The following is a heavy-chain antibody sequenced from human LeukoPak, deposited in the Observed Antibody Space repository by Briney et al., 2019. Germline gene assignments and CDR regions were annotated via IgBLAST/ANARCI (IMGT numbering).Heavy chain of an antibody. Sequence: PGGSLRLSCAASGFTFSSYSMSWVRQAPGKGLEWVSSISSSSSYIYYADSLKGRFTISRDNAKNSLYLQMNSLRAEDTAVYYCARDIDSFFDYWGQGTLVTVSS. CDR1: GFTFSSYS. J-gene: IGHJ4*02. V-gene: IGHV3-21*01. D-gene: IGHD3-9*01. CDR2: ISSSSSYI. CDR3: ARDIDSFFDY.